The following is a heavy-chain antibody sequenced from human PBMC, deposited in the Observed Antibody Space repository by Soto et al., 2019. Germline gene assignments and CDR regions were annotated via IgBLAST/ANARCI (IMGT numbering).Heavy chain of an antibody. Sequence: SETLSLTCTFSVFAISSISYYLCLIRQRPGKWLEWIGRIYYSGSTYHNPSLKSRVTISVDTSKTQFSLKLSSVTAADTAVYYCATHISVATQLAPWGAGNMVNVSS. D-gene: IGHD5-12*01. CDR1: VFAISSISYY. CDR3: ATHISVATQLAP. J-gene: IGHJ4*02. V-gene: IGHV4-39*01. CDR2: IYYSGST.